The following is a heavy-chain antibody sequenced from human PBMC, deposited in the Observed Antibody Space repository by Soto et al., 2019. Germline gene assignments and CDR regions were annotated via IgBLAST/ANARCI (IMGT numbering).Heavy chain of an antibody. V-gene: IGHV1-69*02. J-gene: IGHJ6*02. Sequence: QVQLVQSGAEVKKPGSSVKVSCKASGGTFSSYTISWVRQAPGQGLEWMGGIIPILGIANYAQKFQGGVTITADKSTSTDYMELSRLRCEDTAVYACATLLVGCTYGPGGNYGLDVWGQGTTVTVSS. D-gene: IGHD5-18*01. CDR3: ATLLVGCTYGPGGNYGLDV. CDR1: GGTFSSYT. CDR2: IIPILGIA.